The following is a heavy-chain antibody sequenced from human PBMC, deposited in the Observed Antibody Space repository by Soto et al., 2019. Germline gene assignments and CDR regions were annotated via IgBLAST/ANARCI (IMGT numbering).Heavy chain of an antibody. D-gene: IGHD6-19*01. CDR1: GFTFSSYT. Sequence: EVQLVESGGGLVQPGGSLRLSCAASGFTFSSYTMNWVRQAPGKGLEWVSYISSSSSTIYYADSVKGRFTISRDNAKNSLSLQMNSLRDEDTAVYYCAREGGIAVAGTSGDYWGQGTLVTVSS. CDR2: ISSSSSTI. V-gene: IGHV3-48*02. CDR3: AREGGIAVAGTSGDY. J-gene: IGHJ4*02.